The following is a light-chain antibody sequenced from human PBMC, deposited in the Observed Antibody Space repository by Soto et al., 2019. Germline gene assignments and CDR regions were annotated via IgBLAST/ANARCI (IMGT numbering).Light chain of an antibody. J-gene: IGLJ2*01. Sequence: QSALTQPPSASGSPGQSVTISCTGTSSDVGGYNYVSWYQQHPGKAPKLMIYEVSKRPSGVPDRFSGSKSGTTVSLAVSGLKAEDEADYYCSSYAGSKNDVVFGGGTQLTV. CDR3: SSYAGSKNDVV. CDR2: EVS. CDR1: SSDVGGYNY. V-gene: IGLV2-8*01.